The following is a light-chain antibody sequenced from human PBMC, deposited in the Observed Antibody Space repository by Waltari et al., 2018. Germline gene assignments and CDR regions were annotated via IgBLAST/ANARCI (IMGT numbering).Light chain of an antibody. Sequence: VMTPSPDSLAVSLGERATLTCRSSQSVFLSSNNKNSVAWYQHKPGQPPKLLIYWASIREAGVPDRFTGSGSGTQFTLTISSLQAEDVAVYFCLQYFDVPQTFGQGTKLEI. CDR1: QSVFLSSNNKNS. CDR3: LQYFDVPQT. J-gene: IGKJ2*01. CDR2: WAS. V-gene: IGKV4-1*01.